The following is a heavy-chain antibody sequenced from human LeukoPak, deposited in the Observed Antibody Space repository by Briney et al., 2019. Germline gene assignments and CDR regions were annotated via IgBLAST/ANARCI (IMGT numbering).Heavy chain of an antibody. CDR3: ASNWRPGNAY. CDR2: IKQDGSQK. V-gene: IGHV3-7*05. D-gene: IGHD1-20*01. J-gene: IGHJ4*02. CDR1: GFTFSTSW. Sequence: PGGSLRLSCEGSGFTFSTSWMRWVRQAPGKGLEWVASIKQDGSQKSYVDSVRGRFTISRDNPKSSLYLQMNSLRAEDTAVYYCASNWRPGNAYRGQGILVTVSS.